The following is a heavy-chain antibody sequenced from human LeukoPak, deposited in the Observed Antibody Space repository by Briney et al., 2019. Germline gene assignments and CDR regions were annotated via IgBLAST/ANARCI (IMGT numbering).Heavy chain of an antibody. Sequence: SETLSLTCSVSGYSISSGYYWGWIRQPPGKGLEWIGTIYHSGSTYYNPSLKSRVTISVDTSKNQFSLKLTSVTAADTAVYYCARVRGYCSSTICYRYYFDYWGQGTLVTVSS. V-gene: IGHV4-38-2*02. CDR1: GYSISSGYY. CDR2: IYHSGST. J-gene: IGHJ4*02. D-gene: IGHD2-2*01. CDR3: ARVRGYCSSTICYRYYFDY.